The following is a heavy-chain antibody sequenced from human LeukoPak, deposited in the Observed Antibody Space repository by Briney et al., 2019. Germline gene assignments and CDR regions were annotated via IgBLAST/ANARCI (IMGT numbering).Heavy chain of an antibody. CDR3: ARDPRTEEYSYAFDY. CDR2: ISSSSSYI. Sequence: GGSLRLSCAASGFTFSSYSMNWVRQAPGKGLEWVSSISSSSSYIYYADSVKGRFTISRDNAKNSLYLQMNSLRAEDTAVYYCARDPRTEEYSYAFDYWGQGTLVTVSS. V-gene: IGHV3-21*01. D-gene: IGHD5-18*01. J-gene: IGHJ4*02. CDR1: GFTFSSYS.